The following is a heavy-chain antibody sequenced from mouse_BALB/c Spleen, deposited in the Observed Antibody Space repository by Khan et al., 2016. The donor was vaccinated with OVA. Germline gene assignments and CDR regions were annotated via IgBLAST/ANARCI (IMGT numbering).Heavy chain of an antibody. Sequence: EVELVESGGDLVRPGGSLKLSCAASGFAFSAYGMSWVRQSPDKSLEWVATINSDGNNTYYPDSLKGLFNISGANAKNTLYLQMRRLKSEDTAMYYCASHLSGSFAYWGQGTLVTVSA. J-gene: IGHJ3*01. V-gene: IGHV5-6*01. CDR1: GFAFSAYG. D-gene: IGHD1-3*01. CDR3: ASHLSGSFAY. CDR2: INSDGNNT.